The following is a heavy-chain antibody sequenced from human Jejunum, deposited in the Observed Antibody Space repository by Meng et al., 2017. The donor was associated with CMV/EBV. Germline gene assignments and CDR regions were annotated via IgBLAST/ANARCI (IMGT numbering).Heavy chain of an antibody. D-gene: IGHD3-10*01. V-gene: IGHV4-4*07. J-gene: IGHJ4*02. CDR3: ARGPGESTGEGFDY. CDR2: IYTRDNT. Sequence: QVHRRAAGPGRVKPSETLSLPCTGSGGSINNHYWSCIRQSPGKGLEWIGRIYTRDNTNYNPSLKSRVTMSIDPSKNQFSLNLDSVTAADTAVYYCARGPGESTGEGFDYWGQGTLVTVSS. CDR1: GGSINNHY.